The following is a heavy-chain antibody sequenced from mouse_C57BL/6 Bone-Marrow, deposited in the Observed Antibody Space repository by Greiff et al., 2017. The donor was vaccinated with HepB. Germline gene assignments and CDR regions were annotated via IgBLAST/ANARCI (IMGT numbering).Heavy chain of an antibody. CDR3: ARLRRAWFAY. V-gene: IGHV5-17*01. D-gene: IGHD2-4*01. J-gene: IGHJ3*01. CDR2: ISSGSSTI. CDR1: GFTFSDYG. Sequence: EVQLVDSGGGLVKPGGSLKLSCAASGFTFSDYGMHWVRQAPEKGLEWVAYISSGSSTIYYADTVKGRFTISRDNAKNTLFLQMTSLRSEDTAMYYCARLRRAWFAYWGQGTLVTVSA.